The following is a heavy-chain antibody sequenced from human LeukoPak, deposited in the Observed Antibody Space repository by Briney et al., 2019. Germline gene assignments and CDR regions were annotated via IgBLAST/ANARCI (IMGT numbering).Heavy chain of an antibody. CDR1: GGSISSYY. CDR2: IYYSGST. V-gene: IGHV4-59*01. D-gene: IGHD1-1*01. Sequence: ASETLSLTCTVSGGSISSYYWSWIRQPPGKGLEWIGYIYYSGSTNYNPSLKSRVTISVDTSKNQFSLKLSSLTAADTAVYYCARDRATGTTDYYYGMDVWGQGTTVTVSS. CDR3: ARDRATGTTDYYYGMDV. J-gene: IGHJ6*02.